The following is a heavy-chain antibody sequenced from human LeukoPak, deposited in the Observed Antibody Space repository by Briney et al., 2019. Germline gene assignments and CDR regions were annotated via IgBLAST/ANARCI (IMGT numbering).Heavy chain of an antibody. V-gene: IGHV4-34*01. CDR3: ARRLPYGSGSYGY. J-gene: IGHJ4*02. CDR1: GGSFSGYY. D-gene: IGHD3-10*01. Sequence: PSETPSLTCAVYGGSFSGYYWSWIRQPPGKGLEXXXEINHSGSTNYNPSLRSRVTISVDTSKNQFSLKLSSVTAADTAVYYCARRLPYGSGSYGYWGQGTLVTVSS. CDR2: INHSGST.